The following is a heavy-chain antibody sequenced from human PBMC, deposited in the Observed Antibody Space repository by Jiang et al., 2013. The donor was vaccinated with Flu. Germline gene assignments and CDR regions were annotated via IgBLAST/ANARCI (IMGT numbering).Heavy chain of an antibody. D-gene: IGHD3-22*01. J-gene: IGHJ1*01. CDR2: INAGNGNT. Sequence: GAEVKKPGASVKVSCKASGYTFTSYAMHWVRQAPGQRLEWMGWINAGNGNTKYSQKFQGRVTITRDTSASTAYMELSSLRSEDTAVYYCARGYYDSSGYYYLGEYFQHWGQGTLVTVSS. CDR1: GYTFTSYA. CDR3: ARGYYDSSGYYYLGEYFQH. V-gene: IGHV1-3*01.